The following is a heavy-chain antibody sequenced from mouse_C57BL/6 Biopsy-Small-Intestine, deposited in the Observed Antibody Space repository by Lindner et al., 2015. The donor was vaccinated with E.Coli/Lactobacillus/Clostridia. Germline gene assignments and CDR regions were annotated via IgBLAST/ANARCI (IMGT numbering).Heavy chain of an antibody. CDR2: IFPGDGDT. D-gene: IGHD1-1*02. J-gene: IGHJ3*01. CDR1: NFAFSNSW. CDR3: ARGGGNGFAY. Sequence: QLQESGPELVRPGASVKISCKASNFAFSNSWMNRVKQRPGKGLEWIGRIFPGDGDTLYNGKFKGKATLTADESSSTAYIQLSSPTSEDSAFYFCARGGGNGFAYWGQGTLVTVSA. V-gene: IGHV1-82*01.